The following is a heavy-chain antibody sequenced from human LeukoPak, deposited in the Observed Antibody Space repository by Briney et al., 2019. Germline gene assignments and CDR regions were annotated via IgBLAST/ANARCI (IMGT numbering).Heavy chain of an antibody. CDR2: ISYDGSNK. Sequence: PGGSLRLSCAASGFTFSSYGMHWVRQAPGKGLEWVAVISYDGSNKYYADSVKGRFTISRDNSKNTLYLQMNSLRAEDTAVYYCAKPGTIDFWSGYYSGGDYFDYWGQGTLVTVSS. D-gene: IGHD3-3*01. V-gene: IGHV3-30*18. CDR1: GFTFSSYG. CDR3: AKPGTIDFWSGYYSGGDYFDY. J-gene: IGHJ4*02.